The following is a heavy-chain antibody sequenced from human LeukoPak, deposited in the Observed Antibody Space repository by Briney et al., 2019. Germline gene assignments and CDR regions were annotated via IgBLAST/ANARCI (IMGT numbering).Heavy chain of an antibody. J-gene: IGHJ6*02. CDR3: ARRPHTGYSGDWGPHDYYYGMNV. D-gene: IGHD6-19*01. V-gene: IGHV4-59*08. CDR1: GGSITNYY. Sequence: SETLSLTCTVSGGSITNYYWSWIRQPPGKGLEWIGYIYYSGSTNYNPSLKSRVTISVDTSKNQFSLKLSPVTAADTAVYYCARRPHTGYSGDWGPHDYYYGMNVWGQGTTVTVSS. CDR2: IYYSGST.